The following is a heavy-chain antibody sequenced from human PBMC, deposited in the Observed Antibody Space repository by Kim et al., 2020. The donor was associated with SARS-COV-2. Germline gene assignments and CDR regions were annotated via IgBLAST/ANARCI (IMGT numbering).Heavy chain of an antibody. Sequence: GGSLRLSCAASGFTFSSYAMSWVRQAPGKGLEWVSAISGSGGSTYYADSVKGRFTISRDNSKNTLYLQMNSLRAEDTAVYYCAKDHSPAGTPGWYFDLWGRGTLVTVSS. CDR3: AKDHSPAGTPGWYFDL. J-gene: IGHJ2*01. D-gene: IGHD6-13*01. CDR2: ISGSGGST. CDR1: GFTFSSYA. V-gene: IGHV3-23*01.